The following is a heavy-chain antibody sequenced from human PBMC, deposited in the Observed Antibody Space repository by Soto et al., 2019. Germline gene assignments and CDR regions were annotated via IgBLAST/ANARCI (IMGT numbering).Heavy chain of an antibody. J-gene: IGHJ3*02. V-gene: IGHV1-18*01. Sequence: ASVKVSCKASGYTFTSYGISWVRQAPGQGLEWMGWISAYNGNTNYAQKLQGRVTMTTDTSTSTAYMELRSLRSDDTAVYYCATVATAITMVRGAIGGRAFDIWGQGTMVTVSS. D-gene: IGHD3-10*01. CDR3: ATVATAITMVRGAIGGRAFDI. CDR2: ISAYNGNT. CDR1: GYTFTSYG.